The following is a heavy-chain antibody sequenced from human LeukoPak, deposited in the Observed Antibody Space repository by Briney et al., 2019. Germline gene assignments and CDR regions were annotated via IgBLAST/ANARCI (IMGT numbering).Heavy chain of an antibody. V-gene: IGHV3-74*01. D-gene: IGHD1/OR15-1a*01. CDR3: AKDLSWNTADR. CDR1: GLTYSNYW. J-gene: IGHJ5*02. Sequence: GGSLTLSCVVSGLTYSNYWMHWLRQAPGKGPVWVSRINPDGTTTDYADSVKGRFTISRDNVKNLLYLQMNGLRADGTAVYYCAKDLSWNTADRWGQGTLVTVSS. CDR2: INPDGTTT.